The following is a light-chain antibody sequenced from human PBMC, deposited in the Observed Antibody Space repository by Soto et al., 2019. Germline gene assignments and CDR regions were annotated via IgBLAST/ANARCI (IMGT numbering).Light chain of an antibody. V-gene: IGKV3-20*01. CDR1: QSVSSSY. Sequence: AWAKSPSPLSLSPGERATLSCRASQSVSSSYLAWYQQKPGQAPRLLIYAVSSMASGVPDRFSGSGYGTDFTLTISRLEPEDFAVYYCQQYGSSPQTFGQGTKVDIK. J-gene: IGKJ1*01. CDR2: AVS. CDR3: QQYGSSPQT.